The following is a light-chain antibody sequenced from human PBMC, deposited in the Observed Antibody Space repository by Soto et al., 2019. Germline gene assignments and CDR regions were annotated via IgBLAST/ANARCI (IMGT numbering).Light chain of an antibody. Sequence: DIVMTQSPATLSVSPEDRVTLSCRTSQSISNNFTRYQQNPGHARRLLFSAASSGETGIPARFSGSRSGTDFTLTINSLQSDDFATYYCQQNNSNPWTFGQGTKVDIK. J-gene: IGKJ1*01. CDR1: QSISNN. V-gene: IGKV3-15*01. CDR2: AAS. CDR3: QQNNSNPWT.